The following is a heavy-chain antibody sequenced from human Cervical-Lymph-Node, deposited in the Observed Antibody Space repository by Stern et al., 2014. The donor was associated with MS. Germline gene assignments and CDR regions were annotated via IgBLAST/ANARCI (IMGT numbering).Heavy chain of an antibody. CDR1: GGNFSKFP. Sequence: QLVQSGAEVTKPGSSVKVSCKASGGNFSKFPSSWVRQAPGQGIEWMGGIFPVFGTPTYAQEFRGRVTITADVSTSTVYMELSSLRSDDTAVYYCALSSETSDRWYSLGYDLWGQGTLVTVSS. CDR2: IFPVFGTP. V-gene: IGHV1-69*01. CDR3: ALSSETSDRWYSLGYDL. D-gene: IGHD6-13*01. J-gene: IGHJ5*02.